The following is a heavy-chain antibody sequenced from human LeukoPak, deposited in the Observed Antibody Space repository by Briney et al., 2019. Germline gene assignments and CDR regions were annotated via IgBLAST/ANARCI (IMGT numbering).Heavy chain of an antibody. J-gene: IGHJ4*02. CDR2: IYYSGST. Sequence: PSETLSLTCTVSYDSVSNYYWSWIRQPPGKGLEWIGYIYYSGSTNYNPSLKSRVTILVDTSKNQFSLRLSSVTAADTAVYYCARVTGYVVEDYFDYWGQGTLVTVSS. D-gene: IGHD3-9*01. CDR3: ARVTGYVVEDYFDY. V-gene: IGHV4-59*02. CDR1: YDSVSNYY.